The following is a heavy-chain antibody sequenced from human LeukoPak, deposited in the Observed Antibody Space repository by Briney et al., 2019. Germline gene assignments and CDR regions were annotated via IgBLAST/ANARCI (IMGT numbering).Heavy chain of an antibody. CDR3: ARVYSSSWSYYYYYYYMDV. Sequence: ASVKVSCKASGYTFTSYGISWVRQAPGQGLEWMGWINAYNGNTNYAQKLQGRVTMTTDTSTSTAYMELRSLRSDDTAVYYCARVYSSSWSYYYYYYYMDVWGKGTTVTVSS. J-gene: IGHJ6*03. CDR1: GYTFTSYG. CDR2: INAYNGNT. V-gene: IGHV1-18*01. D-gene: IGHD6-13*01.